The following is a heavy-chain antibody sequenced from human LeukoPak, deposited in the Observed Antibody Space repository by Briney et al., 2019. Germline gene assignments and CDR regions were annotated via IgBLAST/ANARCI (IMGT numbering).Heavy chain of an antibody. D-gene: IGHD1-26*01. J-gene: IGHJ3*02. Sequence: ASVKVSCKASGYTFTSYDINWVRQATGQGLGWMGWMNPNSGNTGYAQKFQGRVTITRNTSISTAYMELSSLRSEDTAVYYCARAGYSGSHDAFDIWGQGTMVTVSS. CDR2: MNPNSGNT. V-gene: IGHV1-8*03. CDR3: ARAGYSGSHDAFDI. CDR1: GYTFTSYD.